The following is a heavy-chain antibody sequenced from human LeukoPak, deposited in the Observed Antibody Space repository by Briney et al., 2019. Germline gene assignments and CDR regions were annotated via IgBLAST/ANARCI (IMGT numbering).Heavy chain of an antibody. D-gene: IGHD6-25*01. CDR1: GFTFTNYG. Sequence: QAGRSLRLSCAASGFTFTNYGVQWVRQAPGKGLEWVAVVSHDGSTTFYADSVKGRFTISRDNSKNTLDLQMDSLRPEDTAVYYCAKEPNPYSSGWYFQDWGQGTLVTVSS. J-gene: IGHJ1*01. CDR3: AKEPNPYSSGWYFQD. CDR2: VSHDGSTT. V-gene: IGHV3-30*18.